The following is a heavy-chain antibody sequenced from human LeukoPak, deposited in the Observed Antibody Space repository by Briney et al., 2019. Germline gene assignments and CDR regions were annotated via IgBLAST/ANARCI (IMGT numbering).Heavy chain of an antibody. Sequence: GASVKASCKASGYTFTSYGISWVRQAPGQGLEWMGWISAYNGNTNYAQKLQGRVTMTTDTSTSTAYMELRSLRSDDTAVYYCARQDTAMVIVGAFDIWGQGTMVTVSS. CDR3: ARQDTAMVIVGAFDI. J-gene: IGHJ3*02. CDR1: GYTFTSYG. CDR2: ISAYNGNT. D-gene: IGHD5-18*01. V-gene: IGHV1-18*01.